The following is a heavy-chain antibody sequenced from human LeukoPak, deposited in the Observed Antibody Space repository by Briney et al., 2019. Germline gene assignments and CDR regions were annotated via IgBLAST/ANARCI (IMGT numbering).Heavy chain of an antibody. V-gene: IGHV4-39*07. CDR3: ARTGESDLYYYDSSGYFDF. CDR2: IYYSGSA. J-gene: IGHJ4*03. CDR1: GGSILSSSYY. D-gene: IGHD3-22*01. Sequence: SETLSLTCTVSGGSILSSSYYWGWIRQPPGKGLEWIGSIYYSGSAYYNPSLKSRVTISVDTSKNHFSLKLTSVTAADTAVYFCARTGESDLYYYDSSGYFDFWGQGTLVTVSS.